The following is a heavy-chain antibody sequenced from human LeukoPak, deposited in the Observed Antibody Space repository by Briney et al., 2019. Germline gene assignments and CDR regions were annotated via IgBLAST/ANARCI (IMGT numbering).Heavy chain of an antibody. D-gene: IGHD3-10*01. V-gene: IGHV3-48*03. CDR1: GFTFSSYE. Sequence: GGSLRLSCAASGFTFSSYEMSWVRQAPGKGLQWVSYISSSGTTIYYADSVKGRFTISRDNAQNSLYLQMSSLRVDDTAVYYCARRRGGWFDSWGRGALVTVSS. CDR3: ARRRGGWFDS. J-gene: IGHJ5*01. CDR2: ISSSGTTI.